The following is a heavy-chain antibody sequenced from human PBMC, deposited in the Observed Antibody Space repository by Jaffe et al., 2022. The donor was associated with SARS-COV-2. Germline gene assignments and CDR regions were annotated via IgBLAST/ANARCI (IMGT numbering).Heavy chain of an antibody. D-gene: IGHD6-19*01. CDR3: AKDIGAVAGTRAFDI. CDR1: GFTFDDYA. CDR2: ISWNSGSI. V-gene: IGHV3-9*01. J-gene: IGHJ3*02. Sequence: EVQLVESGGGLVQPGRSLRLSCAASGFTFDDYAMHWVRQAPGKGLEWVSGISWNSGSIGYADSVKGRFTISRDNAKNSLYLQMNSLRAEDTALYYCAKDIGAVAGTRAFDIWGQGTMVTVSS.